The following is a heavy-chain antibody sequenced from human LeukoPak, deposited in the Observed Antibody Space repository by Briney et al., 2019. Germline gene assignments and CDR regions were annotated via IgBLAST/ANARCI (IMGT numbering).Heavy chain of an antibody. CDR2: IKQDGYKK. CDR3: ARDLPDY. J-gene: IGHJ4*02. Sequence: GGSLRLSCAASGFTFSNNWMSWVRQAPGEGLEWVAKIKQDGYKKYYVDSMKGRFTISRDNTKNSLYLQMNSLRAEDTAVYYCARDLPDYWGQGTLVTVSS. V-gene: IGHV3-7*01. CDR1: GFTFSNNW.